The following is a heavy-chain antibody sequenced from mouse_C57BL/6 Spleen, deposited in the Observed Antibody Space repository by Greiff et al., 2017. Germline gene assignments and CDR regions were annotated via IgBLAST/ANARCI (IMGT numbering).Heavy chain of an antibody. Sequence: QVQLKQSGAELVRPGASVKLSCKASGYTFTDYYINWVKQRPGQGLEWIARIYPGSGNTYYNEKFKGKATLTAEKSSSTAYMQLSSLTSEDSAVYFCARGAMVTPWFAYWGQGTLVTVSA. V-gene: IGHV1-76*01. CDR1: GYTFTDYY. CDR3: ARGAMVTPWFAY. D-gene: IGHD2-2*01. J-gene: IGHJ3*01. CDR2: IYPGSGNT.